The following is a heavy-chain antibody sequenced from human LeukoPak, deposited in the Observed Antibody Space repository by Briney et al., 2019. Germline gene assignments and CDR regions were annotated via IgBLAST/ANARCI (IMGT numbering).Heavy chain of an antibody. CDR3: ARDLGQYYDTSDNWFDP. V-gene: IGHV3-48*04. CDR2: ISSTGSTI. Sequence: GGSLRLSCAASGFIFSNYNMNWVRQAPGKGLEWVSYISSTGSTIYYADSVKGRFTISRDNAKNTLNLQMNSLRAEDTAVYYCARDLGQYYDTSDNWFDPWGQGTLVTVSS. CDR1: GFIFSNYN. D-gene: IGHD3-22*01. J-gene: IGHJ5*02.